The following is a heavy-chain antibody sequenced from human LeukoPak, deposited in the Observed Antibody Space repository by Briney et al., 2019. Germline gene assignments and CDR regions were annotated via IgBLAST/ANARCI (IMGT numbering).Heavy chain of an antibody. D-gene: IGHD2-21*02. V-gene: IGHV4-59*01. CDR3: AKQIVVVTATNNWFDP. Sequence: SETLSLTCTVSGGSISSYYWSWIRQPPGKGLEWIGYIYYSGSTNYNPSLKSRVTISVDTSKNQFSLKLSSVTAADTAVYYCAKQIVVVTATNNWFDPWGQGTLVTVSS. CDR2: IYYSGST. J-gene: IGHJ5*02. CDR1: GGSISSYY.